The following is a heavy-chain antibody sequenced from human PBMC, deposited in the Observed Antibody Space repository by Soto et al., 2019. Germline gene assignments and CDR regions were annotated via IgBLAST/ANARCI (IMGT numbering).Heavy chain of an antibody. Sequence: ASVKVSCKASGYTFTNYGISWVRQAPGQGLEWMGWTSAYNGNTNYAQKLQGRVTMTTDTSTSTAYMELRSLRSDDTVVYYCARESWQQGLNYYYYGMDVWGQGTTVTVSS. V-gene: IGHV1-18*01. CDR2: TSAYNGNT. CDR3: ARESWQQGLNYYYYGMDV. D-gene: IGHD6-13*01. CDR1: GYTFTNYG. J-gene: IGHJ6*02.